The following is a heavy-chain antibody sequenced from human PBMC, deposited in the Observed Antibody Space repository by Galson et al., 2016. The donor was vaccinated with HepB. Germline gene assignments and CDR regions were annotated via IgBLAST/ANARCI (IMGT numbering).Heavy chain of an antibody. J-gene: IGHJ4*01. V-gene: IGHV3-30*04. Sequence: SLRLSCAASGFTFSTYAMHWVRQAPGKGLEWVALISYDGSNKHYADPVKGRFTISRDNSKNTLYLQMNSLRAEDTAVYYCAREDSSGYYYFDYWGRGTLVTVTS. D-gene: IGHD3-22*01. CDR3: AREDSSGYYYFDY. CDR2: ISYDGSNK. CDR1: GFTFSTYA.